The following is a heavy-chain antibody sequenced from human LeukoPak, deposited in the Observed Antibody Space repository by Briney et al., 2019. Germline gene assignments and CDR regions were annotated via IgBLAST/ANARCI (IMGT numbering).Heavy chain of an antibody. CDR1: GSSLSSAYW. Sequence: PSETLSLTCAVSGSSLSSAYWWSWVRQSPGMGLEWIGQVSYSGTTKYTASLRSRLFISVDRSKNQFSLEMNSMTAADTAVYFCAKETDYSHPNWFDPWGQGTLVTVSS. V-gene: IGHV4-4*02. CDR3: AKETDYSHPNWFDP. J-gene: IGHJ5*02. CDR2: VSYSGTT. D-gene: IGHD4-11*01.